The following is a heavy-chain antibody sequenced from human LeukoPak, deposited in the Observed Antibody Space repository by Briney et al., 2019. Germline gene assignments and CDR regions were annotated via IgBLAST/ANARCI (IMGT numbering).Heavy chain of an antibody. D-gene: IGHD2-21*02. CDR2: INPNSGGT. CDR3: TRASGDRQFEY. J-gene: IGHJ4*02. V-gene: IGHV1-2*02. Sequence: ASVKVSCKASGYTFTGYYMHWVRQAPGQGLEWMGWINPNSGGTNYEQKFQGRVTMTRDTSISTAYMELSSLRSDDTAIYYCTRASGDRQFEYWGQGTLVTVSS. CDR1: GYTFTGYY.